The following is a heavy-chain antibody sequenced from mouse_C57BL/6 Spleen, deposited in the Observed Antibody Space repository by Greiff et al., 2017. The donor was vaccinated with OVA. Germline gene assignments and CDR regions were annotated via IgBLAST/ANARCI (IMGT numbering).Heavy chain of an antibody. D-gene: IGHD1-1*01. J-gene: IGHJ3*01. CDR1: GYTFTEYT. CDR2: FYPGSGSI. Sequence: QVQLKESGAELVKPGASVKLSCKASGYTFTEYTIHWVKQRPGQGLEWIGWFYPGSGSIKYNEKFKDKATLTADKSSSTVYMELSRLTSEDSAVYFCARHEEGSSPFAYWGQGTLVTVSA. V-gene: IGHV1-62-2*01. CDR3: ARHEEGSSPFAY.